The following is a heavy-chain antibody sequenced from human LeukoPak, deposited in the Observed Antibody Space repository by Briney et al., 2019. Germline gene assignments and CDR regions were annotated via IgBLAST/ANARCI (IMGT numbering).Heavy chain of an antibody. V-gene: IGHV3-11*01. CDR3: AIDKGCSGGSCYSTDAFDI. D-gene: IGHD2-15*01. J-gene: IGHJ3*02. CDR1: GFTFSDYY. Sequence: GGSLRLSCAASGFTFSDYYMSWIRQAPGKGLEWVSYISSSGSTIYYADSVKGRFTISRDNAKKPLHLQMNSLRAEDTAVYYCAIDKGCSGGSCYSTDAFDIWGQGTMVTVSS. CDR2: ISSSGSTI.